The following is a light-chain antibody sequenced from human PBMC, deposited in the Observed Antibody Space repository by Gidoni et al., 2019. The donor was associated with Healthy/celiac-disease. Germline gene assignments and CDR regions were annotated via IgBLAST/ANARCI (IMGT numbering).Light chain of an antibody. CDR3: QAWDSSTAV. Sequence: SYELTQPPSVSVSPGQTASITGSGDKLGDKYACWYQQKPGQSPVLVIYQDSKRPSGIPERFSRSNSGNTATLTISGTQAMDEADYYCQAWDSSTAVFGGGTKLTVL. J-gene: IGLJ3*02. V-gene: IGLV3-1*01. CDR2: QDS. CDR1: KLGDKY.